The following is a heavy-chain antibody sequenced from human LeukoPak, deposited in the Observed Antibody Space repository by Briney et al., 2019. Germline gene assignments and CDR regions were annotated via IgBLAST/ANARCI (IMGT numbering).Heavy chain of an antibody. D-gene: IGHD3-16*01. V-gene: IGHV2-5*01. CDR1: GFSLTTGGVG. J-gene: IGHJ4*02. CDR2: IYWNEDA. Sequence: SGPMLVKPTQTLTLTCAFSGFSLTTGGVGVGWIRQPPGKPLEWLALIYWNEDARYSPSLKTRLTITKDSSKNQVVLFMTDMDPVDTATYYCAHRPANAYAEYFDYWGQGILVAVSS. CDR3: AHRPANAYAEYFDY.